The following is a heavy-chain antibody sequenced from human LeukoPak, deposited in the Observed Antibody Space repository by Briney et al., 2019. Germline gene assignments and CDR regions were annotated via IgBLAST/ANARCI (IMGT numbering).Heavy chain of an antibody. D-gene: IGHD2-2*01. Sequence: GGSLRLSCAASGFTFSSYEMNWVRQAPGKGLEWVSYISSTSGSTIYYADSVRGRFTISRDNAKNSLYLQMNSLRAEDTAVYYCARRYCSSTSCLLDYWGQGTLVTVSS. J-gene: IGHJ4*02. CDR3: ARRYCSSTSCLLDY. CDR1: GFTFSSYE. CDR2: ISSTSGSTI. V-gene: IGHV3-48*03.